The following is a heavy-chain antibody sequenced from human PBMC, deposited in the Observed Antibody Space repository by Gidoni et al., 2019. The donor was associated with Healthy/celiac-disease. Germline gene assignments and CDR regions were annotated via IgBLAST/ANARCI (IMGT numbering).Heavy chain of an antibody. CDR2: ISSSRSYI. D-gene: IGHD2-2*02. CDR1: GFTFSTYS. Sequence: QLVESGGGLVRPGGSLRLSCAASGFTFSTYSMNWVRQAPGKGLEGVSSISSSRSYIYYADPVKGRFTISRDNAKNSLYLQMNSLRAEDTAVYYCAREDCSSTSCYKTRWFDPGGQGTLVTVSS. CDR3: AREDCSSTSCYKTRWFDP. V-gene: IGHV3-21*06. J-gene: IGHJ5*02.